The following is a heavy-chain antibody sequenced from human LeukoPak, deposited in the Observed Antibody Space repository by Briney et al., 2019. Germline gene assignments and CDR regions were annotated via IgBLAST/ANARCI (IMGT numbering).Heavy chain of an antibody. Sequence: PWGAPRLSFAASWFTFRNFGLHRVRQAPGKGPGGVAVISYDGSNKYYADSVKGRFTISRDNSKNTLYLQMNSLRAEDMAVYYCAKGLTTVTSDYWGQGTLVTVSS. CDR1: WFTFRNFG. V-gene: IGHV3-30*18. CDR2: ISYDGSNK. CDR3: AKGLTTVTSDY. J-gene: IGHJ4*02. D-gene: IGHD4-17*01.